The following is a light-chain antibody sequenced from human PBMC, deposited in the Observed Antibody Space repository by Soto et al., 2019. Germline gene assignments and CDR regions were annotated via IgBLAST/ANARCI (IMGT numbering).Light chain of an antibody. CDR1: QSVSSSY. V-gene: IGKV3-11*01. CDR2: DAS. Sequence: IVFTQSPGTPSFSPGGRDTLSRRASQSVSSSYLAWDQQKPGXAPXXLIYDASNRATGIPARFSGSGSGTDFTLTISSLEPEDFAVYYCQQRWNWITFGQGTRLEIK. J-gene: IGKJ5*01. CDR3: QQRWNWIT.